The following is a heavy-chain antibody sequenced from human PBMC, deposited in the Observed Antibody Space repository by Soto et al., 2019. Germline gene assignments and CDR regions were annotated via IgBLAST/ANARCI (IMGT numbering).Heavy chain of an antibody. V-gene: IGHV3-15*07. CDR3: TSLPTIFGVALPHYYGTDV. Sequence: GGSLRLSCAASGFTFSNAWMNWVRQAPGKGLEWVGRIKSKTDGGTTDYAAPVKGRFTISRDDSKNTLYLQMNSLKTEDTAVYYCTSLPTIFGVALPHYYGTDVWGQGTTVTVSS. CDR2: IKSKTDGGTT. CDR1: GFTFSNAW. J-gene: IGHJ6*02. D-gene: IGHD3-3*01.